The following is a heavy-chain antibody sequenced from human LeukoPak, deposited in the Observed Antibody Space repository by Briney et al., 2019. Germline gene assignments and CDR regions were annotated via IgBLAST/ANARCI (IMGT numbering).Heavy chain of an antibody. D-gene: IGHD2-2*01. Sequence: PGGSLRLSCAASGFTFSNHGMHWVRQAPGKGPEWVAFIRHDGRDKDYADSVQGRFTISRDNAENSLYLQMNSLRVEDTAVYYCARAPTVLVGYCSSSSCQADYWGQGTLVTVSS. V-gene: IGHV3-30*02. CDR2: IRHDGRDK. J-gene: IGHJ4*02. CDR3: ARAPTVLVGYCSSSSCQADY. CDR1: GFTFSNHG.